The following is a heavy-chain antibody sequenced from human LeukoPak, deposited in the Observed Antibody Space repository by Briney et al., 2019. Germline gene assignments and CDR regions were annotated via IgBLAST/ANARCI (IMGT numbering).Heavy chain of an antibody. J-gene: IGHJ4*02. D-gene: IGHD6-13*01. Sequence: GGSLRLSCAASGFTFSSYSMNWVRQAPGKGLEWVSSISSSSSYIYYADSVKGRFTISRDNAKNSLYLQMNSLRAEDTAVYYCARNSSSWYYFDYWGQGTLVTVSS. CDR1: GFTFSSYS. V-gene: IGHV3-21*01. CDR2: ISSSSSYI. CDR3: ARNSSSWYYFDY.